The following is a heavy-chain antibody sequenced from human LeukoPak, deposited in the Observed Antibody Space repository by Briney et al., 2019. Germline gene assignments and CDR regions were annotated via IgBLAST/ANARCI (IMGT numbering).Heavy chain of an antibody. Sequence: SETLSLTFAVYGGSFSGYYWSWIRQPPGKGLEWIGEINHSGSTNYNPSLKSRVTISVDTSKNQFSLKLSSVTAADTAVYYCARKFNVLRFLEWATAWFDPWGQGTLVTVTS. J-gene: IGHJ5*02. D-gene: IGHD3-3*01. CDR1: GGSFSGYY. CDR3: ARKFNVLRFLEWATAWFDP. CDR2: INHSGST. V-gene: IGHV4-34*01.